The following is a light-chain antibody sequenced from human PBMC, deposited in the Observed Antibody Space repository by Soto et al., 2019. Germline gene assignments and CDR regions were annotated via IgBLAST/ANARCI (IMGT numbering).Light chain of an antibody. V-gene: IGKV1D-12*01. Sequence: DIQMTQSPSSVSASVGDRVTITCRASQGIRSWLAWYQQRPGKAPKLLISAASSLQSAVPSRFSGTGSGTDFTLTISSLQPDDFATYYCQQSDTFPATFGGGTKVEIK. CDR2: AAS. CDR1: QGIRSW. J-gene: IGKJ4*01. CDR3: QQSDTFPAT.